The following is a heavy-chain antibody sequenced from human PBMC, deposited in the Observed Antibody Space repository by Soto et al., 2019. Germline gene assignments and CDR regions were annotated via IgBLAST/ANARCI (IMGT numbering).Heavy chain of an antibody. CDR3: ARDPARSIAAAENYYGMDV. J-gene: IGHJ6*02. Sequence: SETLSLTCTVYGGNFIGYYWSWIRQPPGKGLEWIGEINHSGSTNYNPSLKSRVTISVDTSKNQFSLKLSSVTAADTAVYYCARDPARSIAAAENYYGMDVWGQGTTVTVSS. CDR2: INHSGST. CDR1: GGNFIGYY. V-gene: IGHV4-34*01. D-gene: IGHD6-13*01.